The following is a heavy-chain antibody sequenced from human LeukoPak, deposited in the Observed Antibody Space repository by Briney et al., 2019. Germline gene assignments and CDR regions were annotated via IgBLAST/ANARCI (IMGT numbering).Heavy chain of an antibody. D-gene: IGHD1-26*01. CDR3: ARAYYANYGMDV. V-gene: IGHV3-53*01. Sequence: GGSLRLSCAASGFTVRSDYMNWVRQAPEKGLEWVSIVYSGGSTYYADSVKGRFTISRDNSKNTMYLQMNSLRAEDTAVYYCARAYYANYGMDVWGQGTTVTVSS. CDR2: VYSGGST. CDR1: GFTVRSDY. J-gene: IGHJ6*02.